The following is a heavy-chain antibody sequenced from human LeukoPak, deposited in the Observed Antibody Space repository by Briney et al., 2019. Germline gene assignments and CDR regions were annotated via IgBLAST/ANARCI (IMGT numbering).Heavy chain of an antibody. CDR2: INPNSGGT. J-gene: IGHJ4*02. V-gene: IGHV1-2*02. D-gene: IGHD6-6*01. CDR1: GYTFTGYY. CDR3: AREVGYSSSAHFDY. Sequence: ASVKVSCKASGYTFTGYYMHWVRQAPGQGLEWMGWINPNSGGTNYAQKFQGRVTMTRDTSISTAYMELSRLRSDDTAVYYCAREVGYSSSAHFDYGGQGTLVTVSS.